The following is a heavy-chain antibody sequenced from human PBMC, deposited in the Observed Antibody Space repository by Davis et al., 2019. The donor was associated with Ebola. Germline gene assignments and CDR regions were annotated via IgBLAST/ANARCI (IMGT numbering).Heavy chain of an antibody. CDR1: GFTFSSYS. V-gene: IGHV3-48*01. CDR3: TRDFDWDGGY. CDR2: ISSSSSTI. D-gene: IGHD3-16*01. J-gene: IGHJ4*02. Sequence: GESLKISCAASGFTFSSYSMNWVRQAPGKGLEWVSYISSSSSTIYYADSVKGRFTISRDNSKNTLYLQMNSLRAEDTAVYYCTRDFDWDGGYWGQGTLVTVSP.